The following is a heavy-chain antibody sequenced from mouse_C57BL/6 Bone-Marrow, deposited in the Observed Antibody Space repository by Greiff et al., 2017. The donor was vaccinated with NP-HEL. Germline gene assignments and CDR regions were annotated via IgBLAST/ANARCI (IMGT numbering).Heavy chain of an antibody. CDR3: ARENYGSSRWYFDV. D-gene: IGHD1-1*01. Sequence: VQLKQPGAELVKPGASVKLSCKASGYTFTSYWMHWVKQRPGQGLEWIGMIHPNSGSTNYNEKFKSKATLTVDKSSSTAYMQLSSLTSEDSAVYYCARENYGSSRWYFDVWGTGTTVTVSS. V-gene: IGHV1-64*01. J-gene: IGHJ1*03. CDR1: GYTFTSYW. CDR2: IHPNSGST.